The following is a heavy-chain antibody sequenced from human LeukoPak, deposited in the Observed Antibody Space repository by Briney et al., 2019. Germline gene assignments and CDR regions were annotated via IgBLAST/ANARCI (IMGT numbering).Heavy chain of an antibody. Sequence: SETLSLTCAVSGYSISSGYYWGWIRQPPGKGLEWIGSIYHSGSTHYNPSLKSRVTISVDTSKNQFSLKLSSVTAADTAMYYCARSLVVPAAIGSYYFDYWGQGTLVTVSS. V-gene: IGHV4-38-2*01. D-gene: IGHD2-2*01. CDR1: GYSISSGYY. J-gene: IGHJ4*02. CDR2: IYHSGST. CDR3: ARSLVVPAAIGSYYFDY.